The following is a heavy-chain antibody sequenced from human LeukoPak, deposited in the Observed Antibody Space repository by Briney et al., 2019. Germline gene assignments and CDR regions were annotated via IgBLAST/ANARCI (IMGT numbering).Heavy chain of an antibody. CDR2: ISGSGGST. CDR1: GFTFSSYG. CDR3: ASALYGDYSNIDY. D-gene: IGHD4-17*01. J-gene: IGHJ4*02. V-gene: IGHV3-23*01. Sequence: GSLRLSCAASGFTFSSYGMSWVRQAPGKGLEWVSAISGSGGSTYYADSVKGRLTISRDNSKNTPYLQMNSLRAEDTAVYYCASALYGDYSNIDYWGQGTLVTVSS.